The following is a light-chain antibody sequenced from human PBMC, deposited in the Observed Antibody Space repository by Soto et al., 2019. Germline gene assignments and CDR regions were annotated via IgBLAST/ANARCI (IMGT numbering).Light chain of an antibody. V-gene: IGKV3D-15*01. CDR1: QTVGRS. Sequence: EIVLTHSPAIIDLSPWEGATLSFSASQTVGRSFLAWYQQKPGQAPRLLIFGTSIRATGIPDRFSGGGSETEFTLTIRSLQSEDFAVYFCQQYNNWPSFGQGTRLEIK. CDR2: GTS. J-gene: IGKJ5*01. CDR3: QQYNNWPS.